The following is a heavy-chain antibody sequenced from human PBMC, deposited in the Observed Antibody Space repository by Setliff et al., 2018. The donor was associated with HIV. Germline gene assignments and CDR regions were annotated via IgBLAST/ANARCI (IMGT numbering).Heavy chain of an antibody. J-gene: IGHJ4*02. CDR3: ARVGWDYYDSSGVGEFDY. V-gene: IGHV4-38-2*01. CDR1: GGSISSGNY. CDR2: IYYSGRT. D-gene: IGHD3-22*01. Sequence: SETLSLTCAVSGGSISSGNYWGWIRQPPGKGLEWIGSIYYSGRTYYNPSLKSRVTISVDTSKNQFSLKLSSVTAADTAVYYCARVGWDYYDSSGVGEFDYWGQGTLVTVSS.